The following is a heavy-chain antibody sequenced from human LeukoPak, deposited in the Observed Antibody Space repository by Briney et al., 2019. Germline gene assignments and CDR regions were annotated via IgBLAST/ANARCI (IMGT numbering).Heavy chain of an antibody. D-gene: IGHD2-2*01. CDR2: IGSNSRHM. CDR1: AFSFSDSS. CDR3: ARGIVPAAFDI. V-gene: IGHV3-21*01. Sequence: PGGSLRLSCVASAFSFSDSSMNWVRRAPGKGLEWLSSIGSNSRHMNYADSAKGRFTISRDNAKNSLYPQMNSLRAEDTAVYYCARGIVPAAFDIWCQGTMVTVSS. J-gene: IGHJ3*02.